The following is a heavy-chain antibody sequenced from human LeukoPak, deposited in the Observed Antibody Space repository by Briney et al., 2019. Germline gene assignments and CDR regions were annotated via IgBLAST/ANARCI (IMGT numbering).Heavy chain of an antibody. CDR3: AKDLGFIVGGGY. CDR1: GFTFSSYA. CDR2: ISSSGGYT. D-gene: IGHD1-26*01. J-gene: IGHJ4*02. V-gene: IGHV3-23*01. Sequence: GGSLRLSCAASGFTFSSYAMSWVRQAPGKGLEWVSTISSSGGYTYYADSVKGRFTISRDNSKNTLYLQMNSLRAEDTAVYYCAKDLGFIVGGGYWGQGTLVTVSS.